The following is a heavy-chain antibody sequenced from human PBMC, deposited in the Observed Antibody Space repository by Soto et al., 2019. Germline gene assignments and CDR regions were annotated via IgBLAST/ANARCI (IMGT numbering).Heavy chain of an antibody. V-gene: IGHV3-7*01. J-gene: IGHJ4*02. D-gene: IGHD3-10*01. Sequence: EVQLVESGGGLVQPGRSLRLSCAASGFTLTSYWMKWVRQAPGKGLEWVANIKQDGSEKYYVDSVKGRFTISRDNAKNSLYLQMNSLRAEDTAVYYCAGSVYWGQGTLVTVSS. CDR2: IKQDGSEK. CDR1: GFTLTSYW. CDR3: AGSVY.